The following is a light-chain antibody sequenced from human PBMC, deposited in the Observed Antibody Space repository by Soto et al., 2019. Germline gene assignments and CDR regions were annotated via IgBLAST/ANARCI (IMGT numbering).Light chain of an antibody. Sequence: DIVLTQSPCTLSLSPGERATLSCMASQSVSSSNLAWYQQKPAQAPRLLIYAASRRAPGIPERFSGSGSGTDFTLTISRLEPEDFAVYYCQQYLTSPKTFGQGTKVDIK. J-gene: IGKJ1*01. CDR2: AAS. CDR1: QSVSSSN. V-gene: IGKV3-20*01. CDR3: QQYLTSPKT.